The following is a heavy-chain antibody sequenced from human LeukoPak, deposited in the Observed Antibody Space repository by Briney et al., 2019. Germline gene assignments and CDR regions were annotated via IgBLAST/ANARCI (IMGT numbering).Heavy chain of an antibody. CDR3: ARGPPNGYSYGPFEY. CDR1: NESFSLYY. CDR2: IDHSGDT. J-gene: IGHJ4*02. Sequence: SETLSLTCAVSNESFSLYYWAWIRQPPGKGLEWIGEIDHSGDTNYNPSLQSRLTMSVDTSKKQFSLRLNSVTAADTAVYFCARGPPNGYSYGPFEYWGQGVLVTVSS. D-gene: IGHD5-18*01. V-gene: IGHV4-34*01.